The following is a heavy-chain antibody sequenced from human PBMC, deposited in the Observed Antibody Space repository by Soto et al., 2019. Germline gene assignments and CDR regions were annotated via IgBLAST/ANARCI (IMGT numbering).Heavy chain of an antibody. Sequence: QVQLVQSGAEVRKPGASVKVSCKASGYTFTDYYMHWVRQAPVQGLEWMGWINPKTGGTNYVQKFQGRVTMTRDTSITTAYMELSRLRSDDTAVYYCARDVVGSDYFDSWGQRTLVTVSS. CDR1: GYTFTDYY. CDR2: INPKTGGT. V-gene: IGHV1-2*02. D-gene: IGHD1-26*01. CDR3: ARDVVGSDYFDS. J-gene: IGHJ4*02.